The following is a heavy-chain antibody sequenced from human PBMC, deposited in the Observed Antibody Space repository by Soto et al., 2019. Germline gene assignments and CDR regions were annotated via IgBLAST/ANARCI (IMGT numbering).Heavy chain of an antibody. CDR1: GFSLTNTGVT. V-gene: IGHV2-5*01. D-gene: IGHD3-9*01. Sequence: QITLKESGPSLVKPTQTLTLTCTFSGFSLTNTGVTVGWIRQPPGKALEWLALVYWHDDKRYNPSLRNRLTIXXXXXXNRVVLTLANVGPVDTATYYCAHSHFEILTGPFDSWGRGTLVTVSS. CDR3: AHSHFEILTGPFDS. J-gene: IGHJ5*01. CDR2: VYWHDDK.